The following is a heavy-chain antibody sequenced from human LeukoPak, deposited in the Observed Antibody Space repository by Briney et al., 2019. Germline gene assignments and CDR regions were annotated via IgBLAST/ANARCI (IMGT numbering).Heavy chain of an antibody. Sequence: GGSLRLSCEASGFTFSSYSMNWVRQAPGKGLEWVSSISSGSSYLYYADSMKGRFTISRDNAKNSLYLQMNSLRAEDTAVYYCARDHLTYSSSSDFDYWGQGTLVTVSS. V-gene: IGHV3-21*01. CDR3: ARDHLTYSSSSDFDY. J-gene: IGHJ4*02. CDR2: ISSGSSYL. CDR1: GFTFSSYS. D-gene: IGHD6-6*01.